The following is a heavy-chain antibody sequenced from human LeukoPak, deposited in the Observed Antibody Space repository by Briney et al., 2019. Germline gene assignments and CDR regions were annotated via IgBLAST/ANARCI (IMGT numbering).Heavy chain of an antibody. CDR3: AREERDCTNGVCYRGGRMDV. V-gene: IGHV3-53*04. Sequence: PGGSLRPSCAASGFTVSSNYMSWVRQAPGKGLEWVSVIYSGGSTYYADSVKGRFTISRHNSKNTLYLQMNSLRAEDTAVYYCAREERDCTNGVCYRGGRMDVWGQGTTVTVSS. J-gene: IGHJ6*02. CDR1: GFTVSSNY. CDR2: IYSGGST. D-gene: IGHD2-8*01.